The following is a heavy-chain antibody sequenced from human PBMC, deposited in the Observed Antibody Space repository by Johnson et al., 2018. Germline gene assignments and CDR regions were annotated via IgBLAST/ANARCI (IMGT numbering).Heavy chain of an antibody. CDR3: AKDRCSSTSCPAYYYYYGMDV. CDR1: GFTFDDYA. Sequence: VQLVESGGGLVQPGRSLRLSCAASGFTFDDYAMHWVRQAPGKGLEWVSGISWNSGSIGYADSVKGRFTIPRDNAKNSLYPQMNSRSAEDTALCYCAKDRCSSTSCPAYYYYYGMDVWGQGTTVTVSS. J-gene: IGHJ6*02. V-gene: IGHV3-9*01. CDR2: ISWNSGSI. D-gene: IGHD2-2*01.